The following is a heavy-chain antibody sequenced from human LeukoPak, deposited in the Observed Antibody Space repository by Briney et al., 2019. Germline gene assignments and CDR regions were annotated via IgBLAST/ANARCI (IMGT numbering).Heavy chain of an antibody. D-gene: IGHD1-26*01. Sequence: SETLSLTCTVSGGSISSYYWSWLRQPPGKALEWIGYIYYSGSTNDNPSLKSRVTISVDTSKNQFSLKLSSVTAADTAVYYCASLGATTSSFDYWGQGTLVTVSS. CDR3: ASLGATTSSFDY. CDR1: GGSISSYY. CDR2: IYYSGST. J-gene: IGHJ4*02. V-gene: IGHV4-59*01.